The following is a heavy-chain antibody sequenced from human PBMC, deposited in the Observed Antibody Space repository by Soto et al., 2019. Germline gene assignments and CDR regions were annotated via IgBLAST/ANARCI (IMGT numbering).Heavy chain of an antibody. CDR2: IYYSGST. J-gene: IGHJ5*02. Sequence: QVQLQESGPGLVKPSETLSLTCTVSGGSISSYYWSWIRQPPGKGLEWIGYIYYSGSTNYNPSLKSRVTISVDTSKNQFSLKLSSVTAADTAVYYCARRSSSSDRKETYWFDPWGQGTLVTVSS. V-gene: IGHV4-59*01. CDR3: ARRSSSSDRKETYWFDP. CDR1: GGSISSYY. D-gene: IGHD6-6*01.